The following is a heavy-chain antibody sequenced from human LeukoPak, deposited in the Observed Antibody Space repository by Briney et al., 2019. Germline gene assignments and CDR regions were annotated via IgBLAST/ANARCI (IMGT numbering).Heavy chain of an antibody. J-gene: IGHJ4*02. CDR2: IDKSGGNI. CDR3: AKYSQTREPSDY. CDR1: GFTFDTYA. D-gene: IGHD6-13*01. Sequence: PGGSLRLSCAASGFTFDTYAMTWVRQAPGKGLEWVSVIDKSGGNIHYLDSAKGRFTISRDNSKNTLYLQMNNLRVEDTAVYYCAKYSQTREPSDYWGQGTLVAVSS. V-gene: IGHV3-23*01.